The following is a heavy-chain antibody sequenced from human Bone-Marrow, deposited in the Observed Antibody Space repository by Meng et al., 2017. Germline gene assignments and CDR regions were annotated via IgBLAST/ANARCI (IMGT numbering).Heavy chain of an antibody. CDR2: IIPIFGTA. CDR3: ATLPPRDIVVVPAAYNWFDP. V-gene: IGHV1-69*06. J-gene: IGHJ5*02. CDR1: GGTFSSYA. Sequence: SVKVSCKAPGGTFSSYAISWVRQAPGQGLEWMGGIIPIFGTANYAQKFQGRVTITADKSTSTAYMELSSLRSEDTAVYYCATLPPRDIVVVPAAYNWFDPWGQGTLVTVSS. D-gene: IGHD2-2*01.